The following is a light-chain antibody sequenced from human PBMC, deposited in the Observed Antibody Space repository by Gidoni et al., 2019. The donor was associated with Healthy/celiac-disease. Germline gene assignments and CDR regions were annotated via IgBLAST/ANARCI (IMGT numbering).Light chain of an antibody. J-gene: IGKJ1*01. CDR1: QSVSSN. V-gene: IGKV3-15*01. CDR2: GAS. CDR3: QQYNNWPSLT. Sequence: EIVFTQSPDTPSLSPGERATLSCRASQSVSSNLAWYQQKPGQAPRLLIYGASTRATGIPARFSGSGSGTEFTLTISSLQSEDFAVYYCQQYNNWPSLTFGQGTKVEIK.